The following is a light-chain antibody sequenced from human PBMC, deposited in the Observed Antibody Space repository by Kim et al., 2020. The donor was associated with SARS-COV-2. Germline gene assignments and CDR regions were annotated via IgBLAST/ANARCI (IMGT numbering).Light chain of an antibody. Sequence: APGERATLSCRASQSVSSNLAWYQQKPGQAPRLLIYGASNRATGIPVRFIGSGSGTEFTLTIISLQSEDFAVYYCHQYNNWPPVTFGQGTRLEIK. CDR1: QSVSSN. CDR3: HQYNNWPPVT. V-gene: IGKV3-15*01. J-gene: IGKJ5*01. CDR2: GAS.